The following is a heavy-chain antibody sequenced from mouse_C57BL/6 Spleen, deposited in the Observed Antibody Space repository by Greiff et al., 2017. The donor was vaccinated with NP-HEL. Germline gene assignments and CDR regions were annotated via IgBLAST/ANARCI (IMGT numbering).Heavy chain of an antibody. V-gene: IGHV1-50*01. J-gene: IGHJ2*01. CDR2: IDPSDSYT. CDR1: GYTFTSYW. CDR3: AGTGTGYYFDY. Sequence: QVQLQQPGAELVKPGASVKLSCKASGYTFTSYWMQWVKQRPGQGLEWIGEIDPSDSYTNYNQKFKGKATLTVDTSSSTAYMQLSSLTSEDSAVYYCAGTGTGYYFDYWGQGTTLTVSS. D-gene: IGHD4-1*01.